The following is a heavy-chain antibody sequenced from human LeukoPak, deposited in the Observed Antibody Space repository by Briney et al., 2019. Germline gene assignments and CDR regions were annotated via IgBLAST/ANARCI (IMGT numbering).Heavy chain of an antibody. Sequence: GASVKVSCKASGYTFTGYYMHGVRQAPGQGLEWMGWINPNSGGTNYAQKFQGRVTMTRDTSISTAYMELSRLRSDDTAVYYCAINYYDSSRYYLDYWGQGTLVTVSS. V-gene: IGHV1-2*02. J-gene: IGHJ4*02. CDR2: INPNSGGT. D-gene: IGHD3-22*01. CDR1: GYTFTGYY. CDR3: AINYYDSSRYYLDY.